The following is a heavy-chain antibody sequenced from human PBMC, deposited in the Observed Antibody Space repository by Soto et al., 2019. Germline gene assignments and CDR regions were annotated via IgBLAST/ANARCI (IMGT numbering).Heavy chain of an antibody. CDR3: AKATPLIFDY. V-gene: IGHV3-30*18. CDR1: GFTFSSYG. J-gene: IGHJ4*02. Sequence: SLRLSCAASGFTFSSYGMHWVRQAPGKGLEWVAVISYDGSNKYYADSVKGRFTISRDNSKNTLYLQMNSLRAEDTAVYYCAKATPLIFDYWGQGTLVTVSS. CDR2: ISYDGSNK.